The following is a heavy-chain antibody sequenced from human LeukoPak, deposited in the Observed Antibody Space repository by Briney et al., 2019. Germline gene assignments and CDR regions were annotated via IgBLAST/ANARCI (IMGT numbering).Heavy chain of an antibody. CDR2: IYSGGST. J-gene: IGHJ5*02. D-gene: IGHD2-15*01. CDR1: GFTVSSNY. CDR3: ARDFCSGGSCYAGFDP. Sequence: GGSLRLSCAASGFTVSSNYMSWVRQAPGKGLEWVSVIYSGGSTYYADSVKGRFTISRDNSKNTLYLQMNSLRAEDTAVYYCARDFCSGGSCYAGFDPWGQGTLVTVSS. V-gene: IGHV3-53*05.